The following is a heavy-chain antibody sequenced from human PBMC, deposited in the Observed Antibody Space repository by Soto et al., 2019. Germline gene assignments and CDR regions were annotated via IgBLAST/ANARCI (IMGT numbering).Heavy chain of an antibody. Sequence: GGSLRLSCAASGFTFSSYAMSWVRQAPGKGLEWVSAISGSGGSTYYADSVKGRFTISRDNSKNTLYLQMNSLRAEDTAVYYCAKDPPVEMATMFNEYFQHWGQGTLVTVSS. V-gene: IGHV3-23*01. CDR3: AKDPPVEMATMFNEYFQH. CDR1: GFTFSSYA. D-gene: IGHD5-12*01. J-gene: IGHJ1*01. CDR2: ISGSGGST.